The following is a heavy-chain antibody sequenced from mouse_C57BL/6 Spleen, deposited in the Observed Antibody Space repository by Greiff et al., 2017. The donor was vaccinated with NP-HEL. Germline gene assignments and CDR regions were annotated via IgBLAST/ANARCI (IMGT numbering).Heavy chain of an antibody. Sequence: VQLKQSGAELVRPGASVKLSCTASGFTITDYYMHWVKQRPEQGLEWIGRIDPEDGDTDYAPKFQGKATMTADTSSNTYYLQLSSLTSEDTAVEYCTTEGLLSYAMDYWGQGTSVTVSS. CDR2: IDPEDGDT. CDR1: GFTITDYY. J-gene: IGHJ4*01. V-gene: IGHV14-1*01. D-gene: IGHD2-3*01. CDR3: TTEGLLSYAMDY.